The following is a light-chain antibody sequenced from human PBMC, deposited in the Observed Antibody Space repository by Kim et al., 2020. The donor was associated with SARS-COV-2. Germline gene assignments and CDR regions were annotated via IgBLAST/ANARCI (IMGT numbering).Light chain of an antibody. J-gene: IGKJ1*01. V-gene: IGKV1-12*01. CDR2: GAS. CDR3: QQANSCPPWT. Sequence: SVGDKVPITCRAGQDITPWLGWCWQKPGKAPTLLIYGASTVRSGVPSRFSGSGAWTDFTLTIIRLQPDDCATYYCQQANSCPPWTFGQGTKVDIK. CDR1: QDITPW.